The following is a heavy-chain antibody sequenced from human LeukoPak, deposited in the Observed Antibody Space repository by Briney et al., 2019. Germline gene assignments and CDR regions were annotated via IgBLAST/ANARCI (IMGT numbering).Heavy chain of an antibody. D-gene: IGHD4-23*01. V-gene: IGHV1-69*01. CDR2: ITPIFGAA. CDR3: ARNSRVASTSGLNY. J-gene: IGHJ4*02. CDR1: GGTFSSYA. Sequence: SVNVSCKASGGTFSSYAISWVRQAPGQGLEGMGEITPIFGAANYAQTFQGRVTITADESTSTVFMELSSLRSDDTAFYYCARNSRVASTSGLNYWGQGTLVTVSS.